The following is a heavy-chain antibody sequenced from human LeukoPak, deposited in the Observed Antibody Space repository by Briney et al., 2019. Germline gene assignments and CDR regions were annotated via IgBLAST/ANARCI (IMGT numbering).Heavy chain of an antibody. D-gene: IGHD6-13*01. CDR3: ARAYNVAAAGRIDY. CDR1: GGSISRYY. Sequence: PSETLSLTCSVSGGSISRYYWSWIRQPPGKGLEWIGYIYNSGSTNYNPSLKSRVTISVDTSKNQFSLKLGSVTAADTAVYYCARAYNVAAAGRIDYWGQGTLVTVSS. V-gene: IGHV4-59*12. J-gene: IGHJ4*02. CDR2: IYNSGST.